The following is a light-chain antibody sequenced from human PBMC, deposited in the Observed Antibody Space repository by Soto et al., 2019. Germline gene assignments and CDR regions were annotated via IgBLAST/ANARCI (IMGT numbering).Light chain of an antibody. CDR3: LQYNSYPVT. J-gene: IGKJ4*01. CDR2: KAS. V-gene: IGKV1-5*03. CDR1: QSISSW. Sequence: DIPMTQSPSTLSTSVGDRVTITCRASQSISSWLAWYQQKPGKAPKVLIYKASSLESGVPSRFSGSGSGTAFTLTISSLQPDDFATYYCLQYNSYPVTFGGGTKVEIK.